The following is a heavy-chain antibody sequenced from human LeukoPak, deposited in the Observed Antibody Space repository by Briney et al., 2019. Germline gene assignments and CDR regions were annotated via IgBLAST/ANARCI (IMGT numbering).Heavy chain of an antibody. Sequence: SETLSLTCTVSGGSISSSSYYWGWIRQPPGKGLEWIASINYSGRTYYNPSLKSRVTISVDTSMNQFSLKLSSVTAADTAVYYCARRGYYDSRGWFDPWGQGTLVTVSS. D-gene: IGHD3-22*01. CDR3: ARRGYYDSRGWFDP. J-gene: IGHJ5*02. V-gene: IGHV4-39*01. CDR2: INYSGRT. CDR1: GGSISSSSYY.